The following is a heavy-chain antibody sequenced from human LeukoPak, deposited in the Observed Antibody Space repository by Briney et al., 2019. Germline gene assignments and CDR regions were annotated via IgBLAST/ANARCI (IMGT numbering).Heavy chain of an antibody. J-gene: IGHJ4*02. D-gene: IGHD2-2*01. CDR1: GYTFTGYY. V-gene: IGHV1-2*02. CDR3: ARDASVVVVLAAISFIDY. CDR2: INPNSGGT. Sequence: GASVKVSCKASGYTFTGYYMHWVRQAPGQGLEWMGWINPNSGGTNYAQNFQGRVTMTRDTSISTAYMELSRLRSDDTAVYYCARDASVVVVLAAISFIDYWGQGTLVTVSS.